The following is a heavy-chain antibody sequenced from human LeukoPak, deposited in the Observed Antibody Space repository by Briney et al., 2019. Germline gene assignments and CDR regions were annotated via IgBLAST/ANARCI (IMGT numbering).Heavy chain of an antibody. V-gene: IGHV3-30*18. Sequence: GGSLRLSCAASGFTFSNYGMHWVRQAPGKGLEWVAVISYDGSNEYYADSVKGRFTISRDNSKNTLYLQMNSLRAEDTAVYYCAKDSAYCSGGSCYYNYYYMDVWGKGTTVTVSS. J-gene: IGHJ6*03. CDR2: ISYDGSNE. D-gene: IGHD2-15*01. CDR1: GFTFSNYG. CDR3: AKDSAYCSGGSCYYNYYYMDV.